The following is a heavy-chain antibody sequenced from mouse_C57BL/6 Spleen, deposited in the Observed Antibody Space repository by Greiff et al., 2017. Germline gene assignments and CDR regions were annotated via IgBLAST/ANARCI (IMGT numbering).Heavy chain of an antibody. V-gene: IGHV1-26*01. CDR1: GYTFTDYY. CDR2: INPNNGGT. Sequence: EVQLQQSGPELVKPGASVKISCKASGYTFTDYYMNWVKQSHGKSLEWIGDINPNNGGTSYNEKFKGHATLTVDKYSSTAYMELRSLTSEDSAVYYCARCPTGGAWFAYWGQGTLVTVSA. CDR3: ARCPTGGAWFAY. J-gene: IGHJ3*01. D-gene: IGHD4-1*01.